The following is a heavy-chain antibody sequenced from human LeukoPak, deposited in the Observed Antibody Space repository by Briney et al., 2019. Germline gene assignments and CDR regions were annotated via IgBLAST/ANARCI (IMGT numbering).Heavy chain of an antibody. CDR3: ARVPRYYYDSSGYYYD. CDR2: SNAGNGYK. Sequence: ASVKVSCKASGYTSTGYAIHWARQAPGQRLEWMGGSNAGNGYKKYSQEFQGRVTITRDTSASTAYMELSSLRSDDMAVCYCARVPRYYYDSSGYYYDWGQGTLVTVSS. J-gene: IGHJ4*02. V-gene: IGHV1-3*02. D-gene: IGHD3-22*01. CDR1: GYTSTGYA.